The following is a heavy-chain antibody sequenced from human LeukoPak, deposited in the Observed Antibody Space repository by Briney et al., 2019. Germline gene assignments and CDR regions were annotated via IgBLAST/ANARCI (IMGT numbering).Heavy chain of an antibody. J-gene: IGHJ4*02. CDR2: IRYDGSNK. CDR3: ANLNERRPAGFRLGYCSSTSCSPDDDY. CDR1: GFTFSSYG. Sequence: GGSLRLSCAASGFTFSSYGMHWVRQAPGKGLEWVATIRYDGSNKYYADSVKGRFTISRDNSKNTLYLQMNSLRAEDTAVYYYANLNERRPAGFRLGYCSSTSCSPDDDYWGQGTLVTVSS. D-gene: IGHD2-2*01. V-gene: IGHV3-30*02.